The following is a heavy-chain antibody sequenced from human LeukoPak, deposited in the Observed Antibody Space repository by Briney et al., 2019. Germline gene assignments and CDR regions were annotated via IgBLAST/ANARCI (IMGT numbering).Heavy chain of an antibody. D-gene: IGHD2-21*01. CDR3: ARHYGGGEYYYGMDV. V-gene: IGHV5-51*01. J-gene: IGHJ6*02. CDR2: IYPGDSDT. CDR1: GYSSTNYW. Sequence: GESLKVSCNASGYSSTNYWISGVRQMHGKGLEWMEIIYPGDSDTRYSPSFQGQVTISADKSISTAYLQWSSLKASDTAMYYCARHYGGGEYYYGMDVWGQGTTVTVAS.